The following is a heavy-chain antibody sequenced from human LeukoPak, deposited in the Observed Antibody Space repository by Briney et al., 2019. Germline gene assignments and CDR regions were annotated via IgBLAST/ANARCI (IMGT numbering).Heavy chain of an antibody. CDR3: ARASVPAGSRYNWFDP. V-gene: IGHV4-30-2*01. CDR2: IYHSGST. J-gene: IGHJ5*02. D-gene: IGHD2-2*01. CDR1: GGSISSGGYY. Sequence: SQTLSLTCTVSGGSISSGGYYWSWIRQPPGKGLEWIGYIYHSGSTYYNPSLKSRVTMSVDTSKNQFSLKLSSVTAADTAVYYCARASVPAGSRYNWFDPWGQGTLVTVSS.